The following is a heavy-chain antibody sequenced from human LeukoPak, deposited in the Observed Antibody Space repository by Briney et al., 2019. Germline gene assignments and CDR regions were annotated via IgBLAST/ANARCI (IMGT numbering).Heavy chain of an antibody. J-gene: IGHJ4*02. Sequence: PSETLSLTCTVSGGSISSGSHYYHWIRQHPGKGLEWIGYIYYTGITSYNPSLKSRVTMSVDTPMNQVSLKVTSLTAADTAVYYCAASSGVTLGRFWGQGALVTVSS. CDR1: GGSISSGSHY. CDR3: AASSGVTLGRF. CDR2: IYYTGIT. V-gene: IGHV4-31*03. D-gene: IGHD3-16*01.